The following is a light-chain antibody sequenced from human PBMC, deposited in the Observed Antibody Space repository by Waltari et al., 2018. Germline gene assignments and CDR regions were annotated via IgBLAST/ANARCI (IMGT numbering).Light chain of an antibody. CDR3: CSYAGRGTYV. J-gene: IGLJ1*01. CDR1: TSDVGAYDL. V-gene: IGLV2-23*02. CDR2: EVF. Sequence: QSALTQPASVSGTPGQSITISCTGTTSDVGAYDLVSWYQQHPGEAPKLLIFEVFKRPSDISSRFSGSKSGSTASLTISGLQPEDEGDYYCCSYAGRGTYVFGSGTKVTVL.